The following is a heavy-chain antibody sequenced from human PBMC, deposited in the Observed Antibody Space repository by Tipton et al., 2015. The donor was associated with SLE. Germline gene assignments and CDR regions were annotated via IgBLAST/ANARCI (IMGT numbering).Heavy chain of an antibody. V-gene: IGHV3-9*01. D-gene: IGHD1-26*01. Sequence: SLRLSCTASGFPFDDFAMHWVRQAPGKGLEWVSGISWNSGSIGYADSVKGRFTISRDNAKNSLYLQMNSLRAEDTALYYCAKDIGWGLGYWFDPWGQGTLVTVSS. J-gene: IGHJ5*02. CDR3: AKDIGWGLGYWFDP. CDR1: GFPFDDFA. CDR2: ISWNSGSI.